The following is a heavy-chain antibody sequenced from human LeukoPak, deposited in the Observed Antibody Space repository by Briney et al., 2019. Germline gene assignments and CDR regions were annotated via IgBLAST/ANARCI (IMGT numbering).Heavy chain of an antibody. D-gene: IGHD1-20*01. CDR1: GFTFSNYW. CDR3: ARDYGYNWNDV. CDR2: IKKDGSEK. J-gene: IGHJ4*02. Sequence: GGSLRLSCAASGFTFSNYWMNWVRQAPGKGLDWVANIKKDGSEKYYLDSVKGRFTISRGNAKNSLHLQMNSLRAEDTAVYYCARDYGYNWNDVWGQGTLVTVSS. V-gene: IGHV3-7*04.